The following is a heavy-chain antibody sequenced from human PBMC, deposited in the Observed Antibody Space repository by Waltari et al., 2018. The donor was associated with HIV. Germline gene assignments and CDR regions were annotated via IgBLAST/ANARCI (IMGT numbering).Heavy chain of an antibody. V-gene: IGHV4-61*02. J-gene: IGHJ2*01. CDR2: IYTSGST. D-gene: IGHD4-17*01. CDR1: GGSLSSGSSY. CDR3: ARVSTVVTPYFDL. Sequence: QVQLQESGPGLVKPSQTLSLTCTVSGGSLSSGSSYWSWIRQPAGKGLEWIGRIYTSGSTNYNPSLKSRVTISVDTSKNQFSLKLSSVSAADTAVYYCARVSTVVTPYFDLWGRGTLVTVSS.